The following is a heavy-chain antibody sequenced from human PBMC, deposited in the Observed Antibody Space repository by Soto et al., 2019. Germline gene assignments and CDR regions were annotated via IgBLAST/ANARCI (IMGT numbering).Heavy chain of an antibody. V-gene: IGHV3-49*03. CDR3: ARVGCTSTSCYYLFDF. CDR1: GFTFGDHD. D-gene: IGHD2-2*01. J-gene: IGHJ4*02. CDR2: IRGKAYGGTT. Sequence: LRLSCTTSGFTFGDHDMSWLRQAPGKGLEWLGFIRGKAYGGTTEYAASVKGRFAMSRDDSQGIAYLQMNSLKTEDTAVYYCARVGCTSTSCYYLFDFWGQGSLVTSPQ.